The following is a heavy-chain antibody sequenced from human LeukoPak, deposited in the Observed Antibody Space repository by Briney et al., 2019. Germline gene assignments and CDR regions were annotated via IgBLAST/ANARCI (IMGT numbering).Heavy chain of an antibody. CDR1: GFPFSTFW. Sequence: GGSLRLSCAVSGFPFSTFWMSWVRQAPGKGLEWVSAISGSGGSTYYADSVKGRFTISRDNAKNSLYLQMNSLRAEDTAVYYCAREYEDGDYLYYYYYYMDVWGKGTTVTVSS. J-gene: IGHJ6*03. CDR3: AREYEDGDYLYYYYYYMDV. D-gene: IGHD4-17*01. V-gene: IGHV3-21*01. CDR2: ISGSGGST.